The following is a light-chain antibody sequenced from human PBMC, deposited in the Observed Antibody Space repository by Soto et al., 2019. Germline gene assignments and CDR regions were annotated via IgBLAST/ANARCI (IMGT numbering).Light chain of an antibody. CDR2: EVS. CDR3: SSYTSSSTPYYV. V-gene: IGLV2-14*01. Sequence: ALTQPASVSGSPGQSITISCTGTSSDVGGYNYVSWYQQHPGKAPKLMIYEVSNRPSGVSNRFSGSKSGNTASLTISGLQAEDEADYYCSSYTSSSTPYYVFGTGTRSPS. CDR1: SSDVGGYNY. J-gene: IGLJ1*01.